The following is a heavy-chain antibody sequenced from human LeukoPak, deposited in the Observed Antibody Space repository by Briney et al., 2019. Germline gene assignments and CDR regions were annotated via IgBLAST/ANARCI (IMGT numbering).Heavy chain of an antibody. D-gene: IGHD6-13*01. CDR2: IYYSGST. CDR1: GGSISSYY. Sequence: PSETLSLTCTVSGGSISSYYWSWIRQPPGKGLEWIGYIYYSGSTNYNPSLKSRVTISVDTSKNQFSLKLSSVTAADTAVYYCARHPLRGAAGSDYWGQGTLVTVSS. V-gene: IGHV4-59*08. J-gene: IGHJ4*02. CDR3: ARHPLRGAAGSDY.